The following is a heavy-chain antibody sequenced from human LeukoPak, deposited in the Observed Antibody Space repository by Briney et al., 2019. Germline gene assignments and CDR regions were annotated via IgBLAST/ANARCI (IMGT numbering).Heavy chain of an antibody. Sequence: GASVKVSCKASGYTFTSYGISWVRRAPGQGLEWMGWISAYNGNTNHAQKLQGRVTMTTDTSTSTAYMELRSLRSDDTAVYYCATVHGVPNAFDIWGQGTMVTVSS. V-gene: IGHV1-18*01. CDR2: ISAYNGNT. CDR1: GYTFTSYG. J-gene: IGHJ3*02. D-gene: IGHD4-17*01. CDR3: ATVHGVPNAFDI.